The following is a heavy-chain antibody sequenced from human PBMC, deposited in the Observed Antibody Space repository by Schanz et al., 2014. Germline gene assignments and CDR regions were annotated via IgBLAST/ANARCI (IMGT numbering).Heavy chain of an antibody. CDR1: GFTFSSYW. D-gene: IGHD6-19*01. CDR2: INSDDTTK. Sequence: EVRLVESGGGLVQSGGSLRLSCAASGFTFSSYWMHWVRQAPGKGLVWVSRINSDDTTKTYADSVKGRFTISRDNGEDTTYLQMNSLRVDDTGVYYCVRDERISSGVWFDPWGQGTLVTVSS. J-gene: IGHJ5*02. V-gene: IGHV3-74*03. CDR3: VRDERISSGVWFDP.